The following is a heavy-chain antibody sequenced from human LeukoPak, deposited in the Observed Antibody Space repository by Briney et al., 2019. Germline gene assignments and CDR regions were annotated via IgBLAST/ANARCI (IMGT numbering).Heavy chain of an antibody. CDR2: IKQDGSEK. CDR3: ARERLAYYYDSSCYYYVPRPFDY. CDR1: GFTFSSYW. D-gene: IGHD3-22*01. V-gene: IGHV3-7*05. J-gene: IGHJ4*02. Sequence: GGSLRLSCAACGFTFSSYWMSWARQAPGKGLEWVANIKQDGSEKYYVDSVKGRFTISRDNAKNSLYLQMNSLRAEDTAEYYCARERLAYYYDSSCYYYVPRPFDYWGQGTLVTVSS.